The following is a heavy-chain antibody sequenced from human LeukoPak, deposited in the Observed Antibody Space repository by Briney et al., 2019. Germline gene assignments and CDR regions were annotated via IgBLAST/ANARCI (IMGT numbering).Heavy chain of an antibody. CDR1: GYSISSGYY. J-gene: IGHJ4*02. CDR2: IYHSGST. D-gene: IGHD3-22*01. CDR3: ASGPYDSSDY. Sequence: SETLSLTCAVSGYSISSGYYWGWIRPPPGKGLEWIGSIYHSGSTNYNPSLKSRVTISVDTSKNQFSLKLSSVTAADTAVYYCASGPYDSSDYWGQGTLVTVSS. V-gene: IGHV4-38-2*01.